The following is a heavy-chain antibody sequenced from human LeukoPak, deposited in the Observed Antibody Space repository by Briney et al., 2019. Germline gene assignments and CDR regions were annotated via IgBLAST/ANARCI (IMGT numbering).Heavy chain of an antibody. Sequence: GGSLRLSCAASGFTFSSYAIAWVRRAPGKGLKWVSTISGSGSMTYYADSVKGRFTISRDNAKNSLFLQMNSLRAEDTAVYYCARRGNRLAGAGTDYWGQGTLVTVSS. CDR1: GFTFSSYA. CDR2: ISGSGSMT. V-gene: IGHV3-23*01. CDR3: ARRGNRLAGAGTDY. D-gene: IGHD6-13*01. J-gene: IGHJ4*02.